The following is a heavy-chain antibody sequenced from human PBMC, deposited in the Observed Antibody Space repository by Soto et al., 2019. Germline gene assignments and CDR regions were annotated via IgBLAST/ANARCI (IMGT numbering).Heavy chain of an antibody. CDR3: ARAGYSYGPSSYYFDY. Sequence: GASVKVSCKASGYTFTSYGISWVRQAPGQGLEWMGWISAYNGNTNYAQKLQGRVTMTTDTSTSTAYMELRSLRSDDTAVYYCARAGYSYGPSSYYFDYWGQGTLVTVSS. CDR2: ISAYNGNT. J-gene: IGHJ4*02. V-gene: IGHV1-18*01. D-gene: IGHD5-18*01. CDR1: GYTFTSYG.